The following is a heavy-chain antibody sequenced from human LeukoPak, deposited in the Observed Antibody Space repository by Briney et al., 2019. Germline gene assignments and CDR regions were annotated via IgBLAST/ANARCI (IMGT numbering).Heavy chain of an antibody. J-gene: IGHJ4*02. V-gene: IGHV3-23*01. Sequence: GGSLRLSCAASGFTFSSYAMTWVRQAPGKGLQWVSAVSGSGAHTYYADSVKGRFTISRDNSKSTLYLQINSLRAEDTAVYYCARDPYSSSAFDYWGQGTLVTVSS. CDR3: ARDPYSSSAFDY. CDR2: VSGSGAHT. D-gene: IGHD6-6*01. CDR1: GFTFSSYA.